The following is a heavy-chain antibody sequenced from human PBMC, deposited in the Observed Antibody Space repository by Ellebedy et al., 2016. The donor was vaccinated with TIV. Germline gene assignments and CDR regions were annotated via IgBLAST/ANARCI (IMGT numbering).Heavy chain of an antibody. D-gene: IGHD6-19*01. CDR1: GFTFSSYW. CDR3: ARAGIAVAGTGLDY. V-gene: IGHV3-74*01. CDR2: INSDGSST. Sequence: GGSLRLSXAASGFTFSSYWMHWVRQAPGKGLVWVSRINSDGSSTSYADSVKGRFTISRDNAKNTLYLQMNSLRAEDTAVYYCARAGIAVAGTGLDYWGQGTLVTVSS. J-gene: IGHJ4*02.